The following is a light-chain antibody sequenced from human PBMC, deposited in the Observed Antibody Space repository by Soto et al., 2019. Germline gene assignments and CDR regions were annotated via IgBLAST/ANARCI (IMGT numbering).Light chain of an antibody. CDR3: SSYAGSTKVV. J-gene: IGLJ3*02. V-gene: IGLV2-23*01. CDR2: GGN. CDR1: SSDVGSYNL. Sequence: QSGLTQPASVSGSPGQSITISCTGTSSDVGSYNLVSWYQHHPGQAPKLMIYGGNKRPSGGSDRFSGSKSGNTASLTISGLQAEDEGDYYCSSYAGSTKVVFGGGTKVTVL.